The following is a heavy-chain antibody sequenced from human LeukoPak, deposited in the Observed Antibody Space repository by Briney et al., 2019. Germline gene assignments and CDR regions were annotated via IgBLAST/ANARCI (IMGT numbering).Heavy chain of an antibody. J-gene: IGHJ4*02. CDR3: ARAIYDSSGPFDY. CDR2: INHSGST. Sequence: SETLSLTCAVYGGSFSGYYWSWIRQPPGKGLEWIGEINHSGSTNYNPSLKSRVTISVDTSKNQFSLKLSSVTAADTAVYYCARAIYDSSGPFDYWGQGTLVTVSS. D-gene: IGHD3-22*01. V-gene: IGHV4-34*01. CDR1: GGSFSGYY.